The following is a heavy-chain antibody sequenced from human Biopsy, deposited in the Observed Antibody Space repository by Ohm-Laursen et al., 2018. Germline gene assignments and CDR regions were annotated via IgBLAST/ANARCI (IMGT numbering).Heavy chain of an antibody. CDR2: VYNGGIT. J-gene: IGHJ5*02. CDR3: ARTPRDSFWSGSYKRGLWFDP. D-gene: IGHD3-3*01. Sequence: SETLSLTCTVSGGAITSYYWSWTRQPPGKGLEWIGHVYNGGITNYNPSLKGRVTISKDTSKNQFSLQVNSVTAADTAVYYCARTPRDSFWSGSYKRGLWFDPWGQGTLVIVSS. CDR1: GGAITSYY. V-gene: IGHV4-59*01.